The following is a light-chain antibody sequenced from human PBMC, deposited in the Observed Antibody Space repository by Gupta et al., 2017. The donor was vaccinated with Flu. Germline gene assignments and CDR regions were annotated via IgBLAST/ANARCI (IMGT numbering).Light chain of an antibody. CDR2: WAS. CDR3: QKYYNTPAYS. Sequence: IVFAQSPASLAVPLGDRATINCKSSRPNSHRHDNKHYLAWYQQKPGQPPKLLIYWASARGSGVPDRFTGGGSGTDFTLTIISLQAEDVAGYYCQKYYNTPAYSFGQGTKLEL. V-gene: IGKV4-1*01. J-gene: IGKJ2*03. CDR1: RPNSHRHDNKHY.